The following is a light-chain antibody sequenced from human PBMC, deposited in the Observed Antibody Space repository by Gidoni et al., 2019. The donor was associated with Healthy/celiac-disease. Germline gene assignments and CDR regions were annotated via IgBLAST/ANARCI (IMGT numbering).Light chain of an antibody. CDR3: QQYDNLCS. J-gene: IGKJ2*04. CDR1: QDISNY. CDR2: DAS. Sequence: DIQMTQSPSSLSASVGDRVTITCQASQDISNYLNWYQQKPGKAPKLLIYDASNLETGVPSRFSGSGSGTDFTFTIISLQPEDIATYYCQQYDNLCSFGQGTKLEIK. V-gene: IGKV1-33*01.